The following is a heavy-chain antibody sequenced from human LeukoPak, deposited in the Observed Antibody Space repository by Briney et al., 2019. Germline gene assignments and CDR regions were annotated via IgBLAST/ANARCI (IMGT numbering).Heavy chain of an antibody. V-gene: IGHV4-59*01. CDR1: GGSISRYY. CDR2: IYYSGST. CDR3: ARHYYDSSGSTSEY. D-gene: IGHD3-22*01. Sequence: SETLSLTCTVSGGSISRYYWSWIRQPPGKGLEWIGYIYYSGSTNYNPSLKSRVTISVDTSKNQFSLKLSSVTAADTAVYYCARHYYDSSGSTSEYWGQGTLVTVSS. J-gene: IGHJ4*02.